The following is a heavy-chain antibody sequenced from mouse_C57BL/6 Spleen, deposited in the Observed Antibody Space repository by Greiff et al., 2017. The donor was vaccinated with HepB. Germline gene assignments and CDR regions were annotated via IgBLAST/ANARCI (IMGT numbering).Heavy chain of an antibody. J-gene: IGHJ2*01. CDR1: GYTFTSYW. CDR2: IDPSDSYT. CDR3: AGDSSGHFDY. V-gene: IGHV1-50*01. D-gene: IGHD3-2*02. Sequence: QVQLQQSGAELVKPGASVKLSCKASGYTFTSYWMQWVKQRPGQGLEWIGEIDPSDSYTNYNQKFKGKATLTVDTSSSTAYMQLSSLTSEDSAVYYCAGDSSGHFDYWGQGTTLTVSS.